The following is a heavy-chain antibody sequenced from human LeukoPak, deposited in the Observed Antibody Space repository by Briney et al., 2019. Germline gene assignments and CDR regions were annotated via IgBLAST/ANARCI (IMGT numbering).Heavy chain of an antibody. CDR1: GYTFTSYG. D-gene: IGHD3-9*01. CDR3: ARDRATLRGNNYDLLTGYYTGWDY. J-gene: IGHJ4*02. Sequence: ASVKVSCKASGYTFTSYGISWVRQAPGQGLEWMGWVSTYNGNTNYAQNLQGRVAMTTDRSTSTAYMELRSLTSDDTAVYYCARDRATLRGNNYDLLTGYYTGWDYWAQGTLVSVSS. CDR2: VSTYNGNT. V-gene: IGHV1-18*01.